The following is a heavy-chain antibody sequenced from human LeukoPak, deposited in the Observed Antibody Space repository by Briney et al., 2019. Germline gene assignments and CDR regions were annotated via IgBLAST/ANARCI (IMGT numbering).Heavy chain of an antibody. J-gene: IGHJ5*02. CDR1: GYTFTGYY. CDR2: INPNSGGT. Sequence: GASVKVSCKASGYTFTGYYMHWVRQAPGQGLEWMGWINPNSGGTNYAQKFQGRVTMTRDTSISTAYMELSRLRSDDTAVYYCARGYDSSGYYYIPFDPWGQGTLVTVSS. CDR3: ARGYDSSGYYYIPFDP. D-gene: IGHD3-22*01. V-gene: IGHV1-2*02.